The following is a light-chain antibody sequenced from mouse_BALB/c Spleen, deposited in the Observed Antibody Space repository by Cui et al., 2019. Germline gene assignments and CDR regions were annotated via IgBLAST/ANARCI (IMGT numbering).Light chain of an antibody. CDR1: QSVSND. V-gene: IGKV6-32*01. J-gene: IGKJ2*01. CDR2: YAS. CDR3: QQDYSSYT. Sequence: SIVMTQTLKFLLVSAGDRVTITCKASQSVSNDVAWYQQKPGQSPKQLIYYASNRYTGVPDRFTGSGYGTDFTFTISTVQAEDLAVYFCQQDYSSYTFGGGTKLEIK.